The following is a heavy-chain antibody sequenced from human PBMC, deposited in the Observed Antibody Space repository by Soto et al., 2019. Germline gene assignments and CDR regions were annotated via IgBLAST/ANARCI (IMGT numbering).Heavy chain of an antibody. D-gene: IGHD1-26*01. CDR1: GGSISSGGYY. CDR2: IYYSGST. Sequence: QVQLQESGPGLVKPSQTLSLTCTVSGGSISSGGYYWSWIRQHPGKGLEWIGYIYYSGSTYYNPSLKSRVTISVDTSKIQFSLKLSSVTAADTAVYYCARGPGKSSHNWFDPWGQGTLVTVSS. V-gene: IGHV4-31*03. J-gene: IGHJ5*02. CDR3: ARGPGKSSHNWFDP.